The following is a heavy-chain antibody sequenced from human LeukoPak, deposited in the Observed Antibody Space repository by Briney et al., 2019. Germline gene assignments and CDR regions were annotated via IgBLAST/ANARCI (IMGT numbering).Heavy chain of an antibody. CDR2: ISSGDST. CDR1: GFTVSSNY. J-gene: IGHJ4*02. CDR3: ARDETTVTSSIDY. D-gene: IGHD4-17*01. V-gene: IGHV3-66*01. Sequence: GRSLRLSCAASGFTVSSNYMSWVRQAPGQGLEWVSLISSGDSTYYADSVKGRFTISRDKSKNTLYLQMNSLRAEDTAVYYCARDETTVTSSIDYWGQGTLVTVSS.